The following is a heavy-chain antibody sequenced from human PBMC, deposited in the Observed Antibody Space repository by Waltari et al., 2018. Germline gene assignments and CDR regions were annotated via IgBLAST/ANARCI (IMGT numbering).Heavy chain of an antibody. CDR3: ARERGATTSYYYYYMDV. D-gene: IGHD4-17*01. J-gene: IGHJ6*03. V-gene: IGHV1-69*05. Sequence: QVQLVQSGAEVKKPGSSVKVSCKASGGTFSSYAISWVRQAPGQGLEWMGGIIPIFGTANYAQKSQGRVTITTDESTSTAYMELSSLRSEDTAVYYCARERGATTSYYYYYMDVWGKGTTVTVSS. CDR2: IIPIFGTA. CDR1: GGTFSSYA.